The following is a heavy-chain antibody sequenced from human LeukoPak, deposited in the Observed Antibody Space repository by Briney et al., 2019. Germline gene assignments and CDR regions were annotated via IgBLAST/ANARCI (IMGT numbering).Heavy chain of an antibody. Sequence: GGSLRLSCAASGFTFSDYYMSWIRQAPGKGLEWVSYISSSGSTIYYADSVKGRFTISRDNAKNSLYLQMNSLRAEVTAVYYCARDSSPYYDTRQLFDYWGQGTLVTVSS. V-gene: IGHV3-11*01. CDR1: GFTFSDYY. J-gene: IGHJ4*02. CDR3: ARDSSPYYDTRQLFDY. D-gene: IGHD3-22*01. CDR2: ISSSGSTI.